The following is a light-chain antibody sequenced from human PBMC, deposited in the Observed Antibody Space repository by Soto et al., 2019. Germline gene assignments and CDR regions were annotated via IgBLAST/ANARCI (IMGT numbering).Light chain of an antibody. CDR3: QQYDNPALT. Sequence: DIPMTQSPSSPSASVGDRVTITCQASQDISNYLNWYQQKPGKAPKLLIYDASNLETGVPSRFSGSGSGTDFTFTISSLQPEDIATYYCQQYDNPALTFGGGTKVEIK. J-gene: IGKJ4*01. CDR1: QDISNY. V-gene: IGKV1-33*01. CDR2: DAS.